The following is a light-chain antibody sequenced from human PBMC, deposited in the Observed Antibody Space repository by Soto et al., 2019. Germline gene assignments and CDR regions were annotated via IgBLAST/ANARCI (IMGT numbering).Light chain of an antibody. CDR2: DVS. V-gene: IGLV2-14*01. CDR1: GSDVGGYNY. Sequence: QSVLTQPASVSGSPGQSITISCTGTGSDVGGYNYVSWYQQHPGKAPKVMIYDVSNRPSGVSNRFSGSKSGNTASLTISGRQAEDEADYYCSSYTSASTPVVFGGGTKLTVL. CDR3: SSYTSASTPVV. J-gene: IGLJ2*01.